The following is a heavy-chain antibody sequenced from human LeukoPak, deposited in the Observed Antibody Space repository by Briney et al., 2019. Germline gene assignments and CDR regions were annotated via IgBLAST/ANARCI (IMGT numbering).Heavy chain of an antibody. V-gene: IGHV4-4*07. J-gene: IGHJ4*02. D-gene: IGHD3-3*01. Sequence: SETLSLTCSVSGGSISSYFWSWIRQPAGKGLEWIGRIYTSESTNYNPSLKSRVTMSVDTSKNQFSLKLSSVTAADTAVYYCARDPLWSYFDYWGQGTLVTVSS. CDR1: GGSISSYF. CDR2: IYTSEST. CDR3: ARDPLWSYFDY.